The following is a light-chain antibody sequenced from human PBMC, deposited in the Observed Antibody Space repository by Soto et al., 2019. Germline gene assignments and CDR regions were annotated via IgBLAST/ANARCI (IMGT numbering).Light chain of an antibody. J-gene: IGKJ5*01. CDR1: QTVRGIY. V-gene: IGKV3-15*01. Sequence: EILLTQSPGTLSLSPGERATVSCRASQTVRGIYLAWYQQKPGQTPRLLICSASIRAAATPARFSGSGSGSEFTLTISGLQSEDFAVYYCQQYNDRPPITFGQGTRLEIK. CDR2: SAS. CDR3: QQYNDRPPIT.